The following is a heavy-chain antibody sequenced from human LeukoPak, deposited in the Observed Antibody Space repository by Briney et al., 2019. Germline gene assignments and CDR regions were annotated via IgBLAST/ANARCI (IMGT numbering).Heavy chain of an antibody. CDR1: GFTFGDYA. D-gene: IGHD2-2*01. J-gene: IGHJ3*02. CDR3: TSTLVVPAAGNDAFDI. V-gene: IGHV3-49*04. CDR2: IRSKAYGGTT. Sequence: GSLRLSCTASGFTFGDYAMSWVRQAPGKGLEWVGFIRSKAYGGTTEYAASVKGRFTISRDDSKSIAYLQMNSLKTEDTAVYYCTSTLVVPAAGNDAFDIWGQGTMVTVSS.